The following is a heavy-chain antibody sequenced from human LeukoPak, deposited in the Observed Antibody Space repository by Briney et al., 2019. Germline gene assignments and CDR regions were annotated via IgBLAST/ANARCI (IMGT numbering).Heavy chain of an antibody. CDR1: GFTVSSNY. CDR2: IYSGGST. V-gene: IGHV3-66*01. J-gene: IGHJ4*01. Sequence: GGSLPQTLAVSGFTVSSNYISWVRQAPGKGLEWVSVIYSGGSTYYADSVKGRFTISRDNSKNTLYLQMNSLRAEDTAVYYCAMPPWVLLPPDYWGQARLATVSS. D-gene: IGHD1-26*01. CDR3: AMPPWVLLPPDY.